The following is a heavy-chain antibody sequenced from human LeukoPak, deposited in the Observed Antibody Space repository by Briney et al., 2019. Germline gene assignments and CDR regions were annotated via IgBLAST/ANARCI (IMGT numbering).Heavy chain of an antibody. CDR1: GFTFSSYG. Sequence: GGSLRLSCAASGFTFSSYGRHWVRQAPGKGLEWVAFIRYDGSNKYYADSVKGRFTISRDNSKNTLYLQMNSLRAEDTAVNYCAKGGSGYYSYYFDYWGQGTLVTVSS. V-gene: IGHV3-30*02. D-gene: IGHD3-22*01. CDR3: AKGGSGYYSYYFDY. CDR2: IRYDGSNK. J-gene: IGHJ4*02.